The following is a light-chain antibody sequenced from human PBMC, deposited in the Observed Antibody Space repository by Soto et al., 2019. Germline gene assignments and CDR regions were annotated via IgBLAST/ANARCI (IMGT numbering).Light chain of an antibody. CDR1: RNVTANF. Sequence: EIVLTQSPGTLSLSPGERASLSCRASRNVTANFVAWYQHKPGRGPRLLIYGASNRATGISDRFTGGGSGTDFTLSISRLEPEDFAVFYCQQYAGSPRTFGQGTKVDIK. V-gene: IGKV3-20*01. CDR3: QQYAGSPRT. J-gene: IGKJ1*01. CDR2: GAS.